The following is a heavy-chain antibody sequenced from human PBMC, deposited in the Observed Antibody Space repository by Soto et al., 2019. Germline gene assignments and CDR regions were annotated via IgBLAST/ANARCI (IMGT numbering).Heavy chain of an antibody. CDR2: IFHRGDT. CDR1: VGSVSSKKW. Sequence: PSETLSLTCSLSVGSVSSKKWWTWVRQTPGKGLEWIGEIFHRGDTNYNAFLKSRVTISIDKSRNQVSLTLTSVTAADTAVYYCASYVGTGGYGAFDIWGQGKGVTV. D-gene: IGHD3-16*01. CDR3: ASYVGTGGYGAFDI. J-gene: IGHJ3*02. V-gene: IGHV4-4*02.